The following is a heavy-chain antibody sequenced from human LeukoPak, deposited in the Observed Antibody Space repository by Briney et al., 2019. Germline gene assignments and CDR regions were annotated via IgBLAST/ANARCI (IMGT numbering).Heavy chain of an antibody. CDR3: ARDYYADY. V-gene: IGHV1-2*02. Sequence: ASVKVSCKASGYTFTGHYMHWVRQAPGQGLEWMGWINPNSGVTNYARKFQGRVTMTRDTSISTAYMDLSRLRSDDTAVYYCARDYYADYWGQGTPVTVSS. J-gene: IGHJ4*02. CDR2: INPNSGVT. CDR1: GYTFTGHY. D-gene: IGHD3-10*01.